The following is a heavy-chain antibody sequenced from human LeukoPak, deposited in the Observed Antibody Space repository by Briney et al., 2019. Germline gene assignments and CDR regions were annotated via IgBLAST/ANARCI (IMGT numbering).Heavy chain of an antibody. CDR1: GFTFNSYA. J-gene: IGHJ6*03. Sequence: PGGSLRLSCAASGFTFNSYAMNWVRQAPGKGLEWVSGISGSGGTTYYADSVKGRFTISRDNSKNTLYLQMNSLRAEDTAVYYCAKDHHSSSWYETYYYYYMDVWGKGTTVTVSS. D-gene: IGHD6-13*01. CDR3: AKDHHSSSWYETYYYYYMDV. V-gene: IGHV3-23*01. CDR2: ISGSGGTT.